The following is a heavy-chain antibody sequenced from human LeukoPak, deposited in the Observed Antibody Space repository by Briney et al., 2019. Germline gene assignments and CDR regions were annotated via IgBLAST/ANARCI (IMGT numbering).Heavy chain of an antibody. CDR2: IRYDGSNK. J-gene: IGHJ5*02. D-gene: IGHD6-19*01. V-gene: IGHV3-30*02. CDR1: GFTFSSYG. CDR3: ARSSGTDSGWWYWFDP. Sequence: PGGSLRLSCAASGFTFSSYGMHWVRQAPGKGLEWVAFIRYDGSNKYYAGSVKGRFTISRDNSKNTLYLQMNSLRAEDTAVYYCARSSGTDSGWWYWFDPWGQGTLVTVSS.